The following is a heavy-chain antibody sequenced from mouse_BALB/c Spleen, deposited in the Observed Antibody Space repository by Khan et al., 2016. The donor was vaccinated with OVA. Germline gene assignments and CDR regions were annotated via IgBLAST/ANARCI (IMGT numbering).Heavy chain of an antibody. Sequence: QIQLVQSGPELKKPGETVQISCKASGFTFTNYGMNWVRQAPGKGLKWMGWINTYTGEPTCTDDFKGRFAFPLETSASTAYLLINRPKTEDTATYFCARVGYNGTMDFWGQGTSVTVSS. CDR3: ARVGYNGTMDF. CDR2: INTYTGEP. CDR1: GFTFTNYG. J-gene: IGHJ4*01. D-gene: IGHD2-14*01. V-gene: IGHV9-3-1*01.